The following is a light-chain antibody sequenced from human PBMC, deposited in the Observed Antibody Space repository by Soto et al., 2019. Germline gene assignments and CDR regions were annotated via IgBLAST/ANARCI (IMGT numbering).Light chain of an antibody. V-gene: IGKV3-20*01. Sequence: EIVLTQSPGTLSLSPGERANISCRASQSVTSSYLGWYQQKPGQAPRLLIYGASSRATGIPDRFSGSGSGTDFTLTIRRLEPEDFAVYFCQQYGTSPPLTFGGGTKVEIK. CDR1: QSVTSSY. CDR2: GAS. CDR3: QQYGTSPPLT. J-gene: IGKJ4*01.